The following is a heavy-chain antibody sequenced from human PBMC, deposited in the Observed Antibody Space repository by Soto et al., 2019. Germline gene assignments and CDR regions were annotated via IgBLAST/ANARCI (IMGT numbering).Heavy chain of an antibody. Sequence: GGSLRLSCAASGVTFSSYAMSWVRQAPGKGLEWVSAISGSGGSTYYADSVKGRFTISRDNSKNTLYLQMNSLRAEDTAVYYCATGPAVAGTIDYWGQGTLVTVSS. D-gene: IGHD6-19*01. J-gene: IGHJ4*02. CDR2: ISGSGGST. CDR3: ATGPAVAGTIDY. V-gene: IGHV3-23*01. CDR1: GVTFSSYA.